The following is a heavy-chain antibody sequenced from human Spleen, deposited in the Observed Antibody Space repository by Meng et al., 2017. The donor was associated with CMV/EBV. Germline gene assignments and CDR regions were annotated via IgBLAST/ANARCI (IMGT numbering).Heavy chain of an antibody. J-gene: IGHJ6*02. CDR2: IYRSGST. CDR1: GFLVSSNY. Sequence: GGSLRLSCAASGFLVSSNYMTWVRQAPGKGLEWVSVIYRSGSTYYADSVKGRFTISRDDSENTLYLQLNSLRAEDTAVYYCAKDLSYCGTSSCYEGSRYYYAMDVWGQGTTVTVSS. V-gene: IGHV3-66*03. D-gene: IGHD2-2*01. CDR3: AKDLSYCGTSSCYEGSRYYYAMDV.